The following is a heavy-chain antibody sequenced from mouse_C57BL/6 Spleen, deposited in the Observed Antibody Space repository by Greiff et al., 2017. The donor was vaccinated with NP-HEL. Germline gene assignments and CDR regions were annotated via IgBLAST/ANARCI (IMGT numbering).Heavy chain of an antibody. J-gene: IGHJ3*01. Sequence: EVKLMESGEGLVKPGGSLKLSCAASGFTFSSYAMSWVRQTPEKRLEWVAYISSGGDYIYYADTVKGRFTISRDNARNTLYLQMSSLKSEDTAMYYCTGDDGFFAYWGQGTLVTVSA. CDR3: TGDDGFFAY. V-gene: IGHV5-9-1*02. D-gene: IGHD2-3*01. CDR2: ISSGGDYI. CDR1: GFTFSSYA.